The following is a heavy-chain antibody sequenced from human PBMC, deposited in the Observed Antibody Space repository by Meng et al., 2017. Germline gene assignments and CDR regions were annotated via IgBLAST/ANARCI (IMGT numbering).Heavy chain of an antibody. CDR2: ISYDGSNK. J-gene: IGHJ4*02. CDR1: GFTFSSYG. Sequence: GESLKISCATSGFTFSSYGMHWVRQAPGKGLEWVAVISYDGSNKYYADSVKGRFTISRDNSKNTLYLQMNSLRAEDTAVYYCARVWAFERYSYGYDPDDYWGQGTLVTVSS. CDR3: ARVWAFERYSYGYDPDDY. D-gene: IGHD5-18*01. V-gene: IGHV3-30*19.